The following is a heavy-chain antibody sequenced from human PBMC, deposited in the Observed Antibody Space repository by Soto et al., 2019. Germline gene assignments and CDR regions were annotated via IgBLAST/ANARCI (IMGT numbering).Heavy chain of an antibody. J-gene: IGHJ3*02. CDR3: ARHRDGYAYYAFDI. CDR2: ISYDGSNK. D-gene: IGHD5-12*01. V-gene: IGHV3-30-3*01. CDR1: GGTFSSYA. Sequence: SCKASGGTFSSYAMHWVRQAPGKGLEWVAVISYDGSNKYYADSVKGRFTISGDNSKNTLYLQMNSLRAEDTAVYYCARHRDGYAYYAFDIWGQGTMVTVSS.